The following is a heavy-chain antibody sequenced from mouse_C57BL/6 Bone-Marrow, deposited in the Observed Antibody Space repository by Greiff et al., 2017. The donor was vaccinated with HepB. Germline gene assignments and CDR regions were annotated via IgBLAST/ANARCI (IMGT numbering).Heavy chain of an antibody. CDR2: IYPGSGST. Sequence: VQLQQSGAELVKPGASVKMSCKASGYTFTSYWITWVKQRPGQGLEWIGDIYPGSGSTKYNEKFKSKATLTVDTSSSTAYMQLSSLTSEASAVYYCAGGDYSNPAWFAYCGQGTLVTVPA. J-gene: IGHJ3*01. D-gene: IGHD2-5*01. V-gene: IGHV1-55*01. CDR1: GYTFTSYW. CDR3: AGGDYSNPAWFAY.